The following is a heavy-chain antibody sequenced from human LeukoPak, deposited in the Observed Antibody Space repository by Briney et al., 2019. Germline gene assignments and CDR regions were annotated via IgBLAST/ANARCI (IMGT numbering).Heavy chain of an antibody. Sequence: GASVNVSCKASGYTFTKFGFSWVRQAPGQGLEWMGWISARNGNTNYAQRVQGRVTMTTDTSTSTAYMELRSLRSDDTGVYFCARDGGYDFHYFDYWGQATLVTVSS. CDR2: ISARNGNT. V-gene: IGHV1-18*04. D-gene: IGHD5-12*01. CDR1: GYTFTKFG. CDR3: ARDGGYDFHYFDY. J-gene: IGHJ4*02.